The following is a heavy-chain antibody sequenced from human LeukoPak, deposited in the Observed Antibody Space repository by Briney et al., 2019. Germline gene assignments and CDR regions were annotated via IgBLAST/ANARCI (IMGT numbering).Heavy chain of an antibody. CDR3: AGSKSYYDSSGYYSYFDY. CDR1: GYSFTSYW. Sequence: GESLKISCKGSGYSFTSYWIGWVRQMPGKGLEWMGIIYPGDSDTRYSPSFQGQVTISADKSISTAYLQWSSLKASDTAMYYCAGSKSYYDSSGYYSYFDYWGQGTLVTVSS. D-gene: IGHD3-22*01. CDR2: IYPGDSDT. J-gene: IGHJ4*02. V-gene: IGHV5-51*01.